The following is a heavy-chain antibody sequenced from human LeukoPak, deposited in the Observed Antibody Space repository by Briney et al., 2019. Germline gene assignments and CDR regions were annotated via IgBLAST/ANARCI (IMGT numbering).Heavy chain of an antibody. V-gene: IGHV3-30*02. CDR3: ARVGAAVGTYDY. D-gene: IGHD6-13*01. J-gene: IGHJ4*02. CDR1: GFAFSSFG. CDR2: IHHDGSNK. Sequence: GGSLRLSCVVSGFAFSSFGMHWVRQAPGKGLDWVAFIHHDGSNKYYADSVRGRFTISRDNSKNTLYLQMNSLRAEDTAVYYCARVGAAVGTYDYWGQGTLVTVSS.